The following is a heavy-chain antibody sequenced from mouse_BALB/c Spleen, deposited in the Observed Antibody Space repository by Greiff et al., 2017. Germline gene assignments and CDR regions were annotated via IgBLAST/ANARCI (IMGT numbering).Heavy chain of an antibody. CDR2: IWSDGST. CDR1: GFSLTSYG. D-gene: IGHD1-1*01. CDR3: ARHAGYYYGSSSFAY. J-gene: IGHJ3*01. V-gene: IGHV2-6-2*01. Sequence: VQLVESGPDLVAPSQSLSITCTVSGFSLTSYGVHWVRQPPGKGLEWLVVIWSDGSTTYNSALKSRLSISKDNSKSQVFLKMNSLQTDDTAMYYCARHAGYYYGSSSFAYWGQGTLVTVSA.